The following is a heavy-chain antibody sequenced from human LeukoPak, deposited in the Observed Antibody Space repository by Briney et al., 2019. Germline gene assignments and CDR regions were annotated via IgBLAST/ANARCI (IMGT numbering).Heavy chain of an antibody. CDR1: GGSISSSSYY. V-gene: IGHV4-39*07. CDR3: ARALNYYDSSGYGY. D-gene: IGHD3-22*01. J-gene: IGHJ4*02. CDR2: IYYSGST. Sequence: SETLSLTCTVSGGSISSSSYYWGWIRQPPGKGLEWIGSIYYSGSTYYNPSLKSRVTISVDTSKNQFSLKLSSVTAADTAVYYCARALNYYDSSGYGYWGQGTLVTVSS.